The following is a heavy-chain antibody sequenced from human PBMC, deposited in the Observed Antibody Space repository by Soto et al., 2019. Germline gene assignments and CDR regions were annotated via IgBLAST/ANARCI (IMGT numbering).Heavy chain of an antibody. CDR3: AKDLPGELLPTCFDS. Sequence: SETLSLTCDVSGDTISTGDYTWAWIRQPTGKALEWIGHTYHSGNPYYNPSLKSRVFISVDSSKNTLYLQMNSLRAEDTAIYYCAKDLPGELLPTCFDSWGQGTLVTVSS. J-gene: IGHJ5*01. CDR1: GDTISTGDYT. V-gene: IGHV4-30-2*01. D-gene: IGHD1-26*01. CDR2: TYHSGNP.